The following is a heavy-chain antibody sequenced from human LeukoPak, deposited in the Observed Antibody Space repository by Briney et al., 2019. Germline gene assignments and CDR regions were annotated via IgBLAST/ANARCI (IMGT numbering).Heavy chain of an antibody. Sequence: PSETLSLTCAVYGGSFSGYYWSWIRQPPGKGLEWIGEINHSGSTNYNPSLKSRVTISVDTSKNHFSLKLSSVTAADTAVYYCARTVAGTEFDSWGQGTLVTVSS. CDR2: INHSGST. CDR3: ARTVAGTEFDS. J-gene: IGHJ4*02. CDR1: GGSFSGYY. D-gene: IGHD6-19*01. V-gene: IGHV4-34*01.